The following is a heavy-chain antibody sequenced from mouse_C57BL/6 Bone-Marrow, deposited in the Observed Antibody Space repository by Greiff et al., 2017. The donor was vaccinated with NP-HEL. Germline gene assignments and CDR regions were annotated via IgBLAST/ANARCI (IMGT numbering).Heavy chain of an antibody. CDR1: GYTFTSYW. J-gene: IGHJ1*03. Sequence: VQLHQSGAELAKPGASVKLSCKASGYTFTSYWMHWVKQRPGQGLEWIGYINPSSGYTKYNQKFKDKATLTADKSSSTAYMQLSSLTNEDSAVYYGARPPSLRYFDVWGTGTTVTVSS. V-gene: IGHV1-7*01. CDR2: INPSSGYT. CDR3: ARPPSLRYFDV.